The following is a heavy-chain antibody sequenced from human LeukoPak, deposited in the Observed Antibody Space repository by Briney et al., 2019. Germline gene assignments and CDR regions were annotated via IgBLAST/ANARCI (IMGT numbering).Heavy chain of an antibody. D-gene: IGHD3-16*01. CDR2: INWNGGSL. CDR1: GFTFGDCG. Sequence: GGSLRLSCEASGFTFGDCGMSWVRQAPGKALEWVSGINWNGGSLRYADSVKGRFTISRDNAKNSLYLQMNSLRAEDTALYHCARDLARGGPHARLNYYMDVWGKGTTVTVSS. V-gene: IGHV3-20*01. CDR3: ARDLARGGPHARLNYYMDV. J-gene: IGHJ6*03.